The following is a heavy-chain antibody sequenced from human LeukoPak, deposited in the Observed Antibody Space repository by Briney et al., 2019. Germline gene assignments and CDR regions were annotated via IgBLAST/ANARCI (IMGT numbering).Heavy chain of an antibody. CDR1: GFTFSHYG. V-gene: IGHV3-33*06. CDR2: IWSDGTEQ. D-gene: IGHD3/OR15-3a*01. J-gene: IGHJ4*02. CDR3: AKDAQRGFDFSNSLES. Sequence: GGCLRLSCATSGFTFSHYGMHWVRQAPGKGLEWVAVIWSDGTEQYYGDSVKGRFTISRDNSKKTVYLQMNSLRVEDTAVYYCAKDAQRGFDFSNSLESWGQGTLVTVSS.